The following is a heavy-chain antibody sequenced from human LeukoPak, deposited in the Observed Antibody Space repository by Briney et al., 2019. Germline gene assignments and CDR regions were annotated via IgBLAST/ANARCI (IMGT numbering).Heavy chain of an antibody. CDR3: ARAYCSGGSCYSDY. V-gene: IGHV1-69*05. CDR2: IIPIFGTA. Sequence: SVKVSCKASGGSFSSYSITWVRQAPGQGLEWMGGIIPIFGTANYAQKFQGRVTMTRDTSISTAYMELSRLRSDDTAVYYCARAYCSGGSCYSDYWGQGTLVTVSS. CDR1: GGSFSSYS. J-gene: IGHJ4*02. D-gene: IGHD2-15*01.